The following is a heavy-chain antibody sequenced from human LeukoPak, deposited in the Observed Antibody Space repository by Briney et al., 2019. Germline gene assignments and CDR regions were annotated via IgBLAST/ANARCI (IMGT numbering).Heavy chain of an antibody. Sequence: ASVKVSCKASGYTFTGYYMHWVRQAPGQGLEWMGWINPNSGGTNYAQKFQGRVTMARDTSISTAYMELSRLRSDDTTVYYCARDPAIVVVPAAMRLGLNYWGQGTLVTVSS. CDR1: GYTFTGYY. J-gene: IGHJ4*02. V-gene: IGHV1-2*02. CDR2: INPNSGGT. D-gene: IGHD2-2*01. CDR3: ARDPAIVVVPAAMRLGLNY.